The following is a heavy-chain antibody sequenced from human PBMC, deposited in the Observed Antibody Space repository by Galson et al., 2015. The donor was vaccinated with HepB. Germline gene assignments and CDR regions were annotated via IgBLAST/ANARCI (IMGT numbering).Heavy chain of an antibody. V-gene: IGHV1-18*01. CDR3: ARDYYYGSGSYYNGPDY. CDR2: VSAYNGNT. D-gene: IGHD3-10*01. Sequence: SVKVSCKASGYTFTTYGISWVRQAPGQGLEWMGWVSAYNGNTHYAQKLQGRVTMTTDSSTSTTYMEVRSLRSDDTAVYYCARDYYYGSGSYYNGPDYWGQGTLVTVSS. J-gene: IGHJ4*02. CDR1: GYTFTTYG.